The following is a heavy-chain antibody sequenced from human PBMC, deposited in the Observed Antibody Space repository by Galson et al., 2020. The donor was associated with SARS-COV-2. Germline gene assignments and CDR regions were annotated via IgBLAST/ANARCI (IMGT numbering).Heavy chain of an antibody. CDR3: AKEKEVLHLHYYAMDV. CDR1: GFTFNNHG. J-gene: IGHJ6*02. V-gene: IGHV3-30*18. Sequence: GGSLRLSCAVSGFTFNNHGIHWVRQAPGKGLEWVALILYEGSIKHYADSVKGRFTIARDSSKNTVFLQINSLRPDDTAVYYCAKEKEVLHLHYYAMDVWGQGTTVTVSS. CDR2: ILYEGSIK. D-gene: IGHD3-16*01.